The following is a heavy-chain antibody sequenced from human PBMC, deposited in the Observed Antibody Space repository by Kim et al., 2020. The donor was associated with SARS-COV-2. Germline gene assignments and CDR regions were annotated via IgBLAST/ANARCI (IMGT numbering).Heavy chain of an antibody. V-gene: IGHV4-61*01. CDR1: GGSVSSGSYY. Sequence: SETLSLTCTVSGGSVSSGSYYWSWIRQPPGKGLEWIGYIYYSGSTNYNPSLKSRVTISVDTSKNQFSLKLSSVTAADTAVYYCASLVVTHPVFYYGMDVWGQGTTVTVSS. D-gene: IGHD2-21*02. CDR2: IYYSGST. CDR3: ASLVVTHPVFYYGMDV. J-gene: IGHJ6*02.